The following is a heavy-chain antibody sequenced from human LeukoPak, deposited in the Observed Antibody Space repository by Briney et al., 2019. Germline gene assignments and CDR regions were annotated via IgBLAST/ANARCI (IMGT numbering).Heavy chain of an antibody. Sequence: GGSLRLSCAASGFTFSSYSMNWVRQAPGKGLEWVSSISSSSSYIYYADSAKGRFTISRDNAKNSLYLQMNSLRAEDTAVYYCARSPIAVAGLDAFDIWGQGTMVTVSS. D-gene: IGHD6-19*01. CDR1: GFTFSSYS. V-gene: IGHV3-21*01. J-gene: IGHJ3*02. CDR3: ARSPIAVAGLDAFDI. CDR2: ISSSSSYI.